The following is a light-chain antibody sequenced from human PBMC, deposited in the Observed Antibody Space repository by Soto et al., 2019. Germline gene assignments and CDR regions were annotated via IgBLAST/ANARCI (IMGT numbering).Light chain of an antibody. CDR2: DDK. CDR3: QVWDPTSHRV. J-gene: IGLJ2*01. Sequence: SYELTQPPSVSVAPGQTARITCGGNNIGSKIVQWFHQKPGQAPVLVAFDDKNKPSGMSERFSGSNSGNTATLTISRVEAGDEADYYCQVWDPTSHRVFGGGTKVTVL. CDR1: NIGSKI. V-gene: IGLV3-21*02.